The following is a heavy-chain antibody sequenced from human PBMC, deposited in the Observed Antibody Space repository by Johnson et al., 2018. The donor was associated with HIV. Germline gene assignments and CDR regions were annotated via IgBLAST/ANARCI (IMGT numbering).Heavy chain of an antibody. CDR3: ARGSQWLRWWVGAFDI. Sequence: QVQLVESGGGVVQPGGSLRLSCAASGFTFSTYGMHWVRQAPGKGLEWVAFIRNDGSNKHFVESVKGRFTISRDNSKNTLYLQMNSLRAEDTAVYYCARGSQWLRWWVGAFDIWGQGTMVTVSS. CDR1: GFTFSTYG. V-gene: IGHV3-30*02. J-gene: IGHJ3*02. D-gene: IGHD5-12*01. CDR2: IRNDGSNK.